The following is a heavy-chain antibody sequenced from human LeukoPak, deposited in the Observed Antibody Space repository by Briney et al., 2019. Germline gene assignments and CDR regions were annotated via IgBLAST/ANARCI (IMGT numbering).Heavy chain of an antibody. CDR3: ARGPQNDP. Sequence: ASVKVSCKTSGYPFTTYEINWVRQAAGQGLEWRGWVHPDTGYADYAQKFQGRVTMTSDTSISTAYMELSSLRSDDTAVYFCARGPQNDPWGQGTLVTVSS. CDR1: GYPFTTYE. V-gene: IGHV1-8*01. CDR2: VHPDTGYA. J-gene: IGHJ5*02.